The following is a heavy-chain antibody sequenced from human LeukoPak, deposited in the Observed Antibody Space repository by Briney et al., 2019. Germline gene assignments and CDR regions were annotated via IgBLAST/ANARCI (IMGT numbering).Heavy chain of an antibody. J-gene: IGHJ4*02. V-gene: IGHV3-66*04. D-gene: IGHD4-17*01. CDR2: IYSGGST. CDR1: GFTVSSNY. CDR3: ARPRYGDYLPGDY. Sequence: GGSLRLSCAASGFTVSSNYMSWVRQAPGKGLEWVSVIYSGGSTYYADSVKGRFTISRDNSKNTLYLQMNSLRAEDTAVYYCARPRYGDYLPGDYWGQGTLVTVSS.